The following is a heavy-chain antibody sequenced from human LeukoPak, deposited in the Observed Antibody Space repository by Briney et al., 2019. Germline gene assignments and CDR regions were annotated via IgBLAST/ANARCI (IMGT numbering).Heavy chain of an antibody. CDR2: ISYIGST. CDR3: AGSYHYYMDV. J-gene: IGHJ6*03. CDR1: GGSISSYY. Sequence: KPSETLSLTCTVSGGSISSYYWSWIRQPPGKGLEWIGYISYIGSTKYNPSLKSRVTISEDTSKKQFSLKLSSVTAADTAVYYCAGSYHYYMDVWGKGTTVTVSS. V-gene: IGHV4-59*01.